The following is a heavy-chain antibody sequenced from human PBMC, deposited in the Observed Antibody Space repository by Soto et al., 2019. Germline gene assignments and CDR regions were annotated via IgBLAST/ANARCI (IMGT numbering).Heavy chain of an antibody. V-gene: IGHV6-1*01. CDR1: GDSVSSNSAG. CDR3: VRGEQYSGRIFDY. Sequence: SQTLSLTCAIPGDSVSSNSAGWSWVRQSPSRGLEWLGRTYYRSKWYYEYAVSVRGRITINPDTSKNQYSLQLNSVTPEDTAVYFCVRGEQYSGRIFDYWGQGTLVTVSS. J-gene: IGHJ4*01. D-gene: IGHD1-26*01. CDR2: TYYRSKWYY.